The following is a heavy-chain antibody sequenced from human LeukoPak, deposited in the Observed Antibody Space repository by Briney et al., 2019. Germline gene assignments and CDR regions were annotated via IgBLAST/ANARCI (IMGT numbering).Heavy chain of an antibody. J-gene: IGHJ4*02. V-gene: IGHV3-30*18. CDR1: GFTFSSYG. D-gene: IGHD3-22*01. CDR3: AKVAYYYDSSGYAFFDY. Sequence: PGRSLRLSCAASGFTFSSYGMHWVRQAPGKGLEWVAVISYDGSNKYYADSVKGRFTISRDNSKNTLYLQMNSLRAEDTAVYYCAKVAYYYDSSGYAFFDYWGQGTLVTVSS. CDR2: ISYDGSNK.